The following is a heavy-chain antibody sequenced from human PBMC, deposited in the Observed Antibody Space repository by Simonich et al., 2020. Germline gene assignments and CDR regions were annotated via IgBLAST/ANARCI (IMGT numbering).Heavy chain of an antibody. CDR2: IYYSGST. V-gene: IGHV4-59*08. CDR3: ARSLGYYYYYYGMDV. CDR1: GGSISSYY. D-gene: IGHD1-26*01. Sequence: QVQLQESGPGLVKPSETLSLTCTVSGGSISSYYWSWIRKPPGKGLAWIGYIYYSGSTNYQPPLQSRVTISVDTSKNQFSLKLSSVTAADTAVYYCARSLGYYYYYYGMDVWGQGTTVTVSS. J-gene: IGHJ6*02.